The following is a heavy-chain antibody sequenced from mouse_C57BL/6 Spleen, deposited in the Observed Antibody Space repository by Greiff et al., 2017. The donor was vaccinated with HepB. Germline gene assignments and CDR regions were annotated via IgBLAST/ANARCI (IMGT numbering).Heavy chain of an antibody. V-gene: IGHV1-26*01. CDR2: INPNNGGT. Sequence: EVQLQQSGPELVKPGASVKISCKASGYTFTDYYMNWVKQSHGKSLEWIGDINPNNGGTSYNQKFKGKATLTVDKSSSTAYMELRSLTSEDSAVYYCARGDFDYWGQGTTRTVS. CDR3: ARGDFDY. J-gene: IGHJ2*01. CDR1: GYTFTDYY.